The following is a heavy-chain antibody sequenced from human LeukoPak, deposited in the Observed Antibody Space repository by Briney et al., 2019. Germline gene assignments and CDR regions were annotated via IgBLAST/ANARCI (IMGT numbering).Heavy chain of an antibody. J-gene: IGHJ4*02. CDR1: GGSISSYY. CDR2: IYNSEST. V-gene: IGHV4-59*01. D-gene: IGHD3-22*01. CDR3: ARESYDSSGYRFDY. Sequence: SETLSLTCTVSGGSISSYYWSWIRQPPGKGLEWIGYIYNSESTNYNPSLKSRVTISVDTSKNQFSLKLSSVTAADTAVYYCARESYDSSGYRFDYWGQRTLVTVSS.